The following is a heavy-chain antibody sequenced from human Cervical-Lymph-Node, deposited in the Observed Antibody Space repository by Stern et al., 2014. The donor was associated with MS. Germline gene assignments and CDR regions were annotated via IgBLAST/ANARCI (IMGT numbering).Heavy chain of an antibody. V-gene: IGHV1-69*01. CDR2: IVPMFAKA. CDR3: ARERSIHYPAFAP. CDR1: GGSFKSYA. D-gene: IGHD3-10*01. Sequence: VHLVESGAEVKKPGSSGRVSCKASGGSFKSYAFNWLRQAPGQGLEWMGDIVPMFAKANYAQKFQGRVTVTADEATNTVYMELSFLTSEDTAVYYCARERSIHYPAFAPWGQGTLVTVSS. J-gene: IGHJ5*02.